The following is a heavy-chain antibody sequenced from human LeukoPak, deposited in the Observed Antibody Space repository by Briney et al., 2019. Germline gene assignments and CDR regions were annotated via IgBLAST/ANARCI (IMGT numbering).Heavy chain of an antibody. J-gene: IGHJ3*02. CDR2: IYYSGST. Sequence: SETLSLTCTVSGGSISSGGYYWSWIRQHPGKGLEWIGYIYYSGSTYYNPSLKSRVTISVDTSKNQFSLKLSSVTAADTAVYYCARDRGYGGYWGHDAFDIWGQGTMVTVSS. CDR3: ARDRGYGGYWGHDAFDI. V-gene: IGHV4-31*03. CDR1: GGSISSGGYY. D-gene: IGHD4-23*01.